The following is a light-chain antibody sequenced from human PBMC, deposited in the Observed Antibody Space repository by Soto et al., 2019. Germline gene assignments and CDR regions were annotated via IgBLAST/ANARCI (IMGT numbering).Light chain of an antibody. V-gene: IGLV1-44*01. CDR3: AAWDDSLNGHVV. CDR2: SNN. J-gene: IGLJ2*01. CDR1: SSNIGSNT. Sequence: QSVLTQPPSASGTPGQRVTIYCSGSSSNIGSNTVNWYQQLPGTAPKLLIYSNNQWPSGVPDRFSGSKSGTSASLAISGLQSEDEADYYCAAWDDSLNGHVVFGGGTKLTVL.